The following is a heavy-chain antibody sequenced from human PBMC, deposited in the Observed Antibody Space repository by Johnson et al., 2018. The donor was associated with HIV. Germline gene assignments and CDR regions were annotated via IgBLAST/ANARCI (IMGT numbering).Heavy chain of an antibody. CDR3: AAQKQPTF. Sequence: VQLVESGGGVVRPGGSLRPSCAASGFTFSSYAMHWVRQATGKGLEWVSAIDTAGGTYYSGSVKGRFTISRDNSKNTLYLQMSSLRAEDTAMYYCAAQKQPTFWGQGTMVSVSS. V-gene: IGHV3-13*04. CDR1: GFTFSSYA. D-gene: IGHD6-13*01. J-gene: IGHJ3*01. CDR2: IDTAGGT.